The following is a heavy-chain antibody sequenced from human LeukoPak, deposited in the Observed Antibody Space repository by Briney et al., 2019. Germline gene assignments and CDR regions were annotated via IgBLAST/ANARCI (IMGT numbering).Heavy chain of an antibody. J-gene: IGHJ5*02. CDR1: GYDFSGYW. V-gene: IGHV5-51*01. CDR3: GRHNAPTLHQNWFDP. D-gene: IGHD2-8*01. Sequence: GESLKISCKGSGYDFSGYWVGWVRQMPGKGLEWMGIIYPGDPQTRYSPSFQGQVTMSADKSISTAYLQWSSLKASDTGIYYCGRHNAPTLHQNWFDPWGQGALVTVSS. CDR2: IYPGDPQT.